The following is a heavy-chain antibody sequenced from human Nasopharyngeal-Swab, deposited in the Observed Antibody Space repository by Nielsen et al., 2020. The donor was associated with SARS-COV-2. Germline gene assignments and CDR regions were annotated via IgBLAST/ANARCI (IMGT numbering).Heavy chain of an antibody. D-gene: IGHD2-15*01. CDR1: GFTFSNYW. Sequence: GESLKIFCAASGFTFSNYWMHWVRQAPGKGLVWVSRINSDGSSTSYADSVKGRFTISRDNAKNTLYLQMNSLRAEDTAVYYCTRDGGYYYMDVWGKGTTVTVSS. CDR2: INSDGSST. J-gene: IGHJ6*03. CDR3: TRDGGYYYMDV. V-gene: IGHV3-74*01.